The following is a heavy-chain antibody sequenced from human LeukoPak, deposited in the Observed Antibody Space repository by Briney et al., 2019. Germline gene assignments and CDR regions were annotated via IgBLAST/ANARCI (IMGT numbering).Heavy chain of an antibody. V-gene: IGHV4-39*07. CDR1: GGSISSSSYY. CDR2: IYYSGST. J-gene: IGHJ4*02. D-gene: IGHD6-19*01. CDR3: ARGGIAVAGTPSHYFDY. Sequence: SETLSLTCTVSGGSISSSSYYWGWIRQPPGKGLEWIGSIYYSGSTYYNPSLKSRVTISVDTSKNQFSLKLSSVTAADTAVYYCARGGIAVAGTPSHYFDYWGQGTLVTVSS.